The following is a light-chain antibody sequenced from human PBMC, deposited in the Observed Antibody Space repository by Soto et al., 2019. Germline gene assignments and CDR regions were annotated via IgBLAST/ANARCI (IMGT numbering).Light chain of an antibody. V-gene: IGKV1-5*01. CDR2: DVS. Sequence: DIQMTQSPPTLSASVGDRVTITCRASQSISSWLAWYQQRPGKAPNLLIYDVSSLESGVPSTFSGSGSGTEFTLTISSLQPDDVATYYSPQYTNYPSPLGQGTIVDIK. CDR3: PQYTNYPSP. CDR1: QSISSW. J-gene: IGKJ1*01.